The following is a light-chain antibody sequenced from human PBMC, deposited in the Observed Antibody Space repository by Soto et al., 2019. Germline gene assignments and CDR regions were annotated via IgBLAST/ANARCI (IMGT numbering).Light chain of an antibody. CDR1: QSVSSS. Sequence: EIVLTQSPGTLSLSPGERATLSCRASQSVSSSLAWYQQKPGQAPRLLIYDASNRATGVPARFSGSRSGTDFTLTISDLEPADFGLYYCQQRLICPLGFGQGT. CDR3: QQRLICPLG. CDR2: DAS. J-gene: IGKJ1*01. V-gene: IGKV3-11*01.